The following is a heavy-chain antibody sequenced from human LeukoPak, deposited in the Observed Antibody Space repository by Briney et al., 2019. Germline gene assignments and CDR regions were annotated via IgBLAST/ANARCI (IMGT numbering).Heavy chain of an antibody. V-gene: IGHV1-69*13. CDR2: IIPIFGTA. D-gene: IGHD3-9*01. CDR1: GGTFSSYA. CDR3: ARDRAELRYFDWLRRYDAFDI. J-gene: IGHJ3*02. Sequence: SVKVSCKASGGTFSSYAISWVRQAPGQGLEWMGGIIPIFGTANYAQKFQGRVTITADESTSTAYMELSSLRSEDTAVYYCARDRAELRYFDWLRRYDAFDIWGQGTMVTVSS.